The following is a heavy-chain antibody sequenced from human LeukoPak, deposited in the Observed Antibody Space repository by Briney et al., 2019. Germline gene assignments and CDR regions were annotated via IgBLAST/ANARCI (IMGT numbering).Heavy chain of an antibody. D-gene: IGHD4-17*01. Sequence: GGSLRLSCAASGFTFSSYEMNWVRQAPGKGLEWVSYISSSGSTIYYADSVEGRFTISRDNAKNSLYLQMNSLRAEDTAVYYCARAPFGDYVPYFDYWGQGTLVTVSS. J-gene: IGHJ4*02. CDR2: ISSSGSTI. CDR3: ARAPFGDYVPYFDY. CDR1: GFTFSSYE. V-gene: IGHV3-48*03.